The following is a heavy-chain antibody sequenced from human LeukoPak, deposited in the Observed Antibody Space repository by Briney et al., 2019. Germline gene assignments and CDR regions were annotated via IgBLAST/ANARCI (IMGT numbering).Heavy chain of an antibody. J-gene: IGHJ6*02. CDR3: AKSMVGYYYYGMDV. CDR2: ISGSGGST. V-gene: IGHV3-23*01. Sequence: SCKASGYTFTGYYMHWVRQAPGKGLEWVSAISGSGGSTYYADSVKGRFTISRDNSKNTLYLQMNSLRAEDTAVYYCAKSMVGYYYYGMDVWGQGTTVTVSS. D-gene: IGHD2-15*01. CDR1: GYTFTGYY.